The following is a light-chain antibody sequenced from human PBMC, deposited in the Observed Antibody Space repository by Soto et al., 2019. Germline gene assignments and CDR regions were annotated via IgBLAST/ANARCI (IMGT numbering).Light chain of an antibody. V-gene: IGLV2-11*01. CDR3: CSYAGSYTFNYV. Sequence: QSALTQPRSVSGSPGQSVTISCTGTSSDVGGYNYVSWYQQHPGKAPKLMIYDVSKRPSGVPDRFSGSKSGNTASLTISGLQAKDEPDYYCCSYAGSYTFNYVFGTGTKLTVL. J-gene: IGLJ1*01. CDR1: SSDVGGYNY. CDR2: DVS.